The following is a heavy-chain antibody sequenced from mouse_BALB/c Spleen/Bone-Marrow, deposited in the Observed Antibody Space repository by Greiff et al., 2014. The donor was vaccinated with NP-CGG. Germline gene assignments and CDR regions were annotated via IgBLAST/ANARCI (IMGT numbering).Heavy chain of an antibody. D-gene: IGHD2-4*01. J-gene: IGHJ3*01. CDR2: IWAGGST. CDR3: ASPIYYDYPLFAY. CDR1: GFSLTSYG. V-gene: IGHV2-9*02. Sequence: VQLVESGPGLVAPSQSLSITCTVSGFSLTSYGVHWVRQPPGKGLEWLGVIWAGGSTNYSSALMSRLSISNDNSKSQVFLKMNSLQTDDTAMYYCASPIYYDYPLFAYWGQGTLVTVSA.